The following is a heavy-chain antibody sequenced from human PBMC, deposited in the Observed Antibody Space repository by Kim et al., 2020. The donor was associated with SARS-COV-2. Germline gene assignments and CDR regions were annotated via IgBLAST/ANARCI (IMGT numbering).Heavy chain of an antibody. CDR2: IHRSGST. D-gene: IGHD6-19*01. Sequence: SETLSLTCVVSGDSISRGYWWTCVRQPPGKGLEWIGEIHRSGSTTYNPSLKSRVTFSMDWSKNQFSLNVASVTAADTAVYYCAVSTGWYRLDYWGQGTLVTVSS. CDR1: GDSISRGYW. V-gene: IGHV4-4*02. J-gene: IGHJ4*02. CDR3: AVSTGWYRLDY.